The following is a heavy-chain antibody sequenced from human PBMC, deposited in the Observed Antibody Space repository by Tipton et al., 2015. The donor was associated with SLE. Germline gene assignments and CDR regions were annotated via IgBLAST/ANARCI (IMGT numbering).Heavy chain of an antibody. Sequence: TLSLTCTVSGGSITRSGNYWGWIRQPPGKGLEWIGSIYSSGTTYYNPSPKSRVTISVDTSKNQFSLRLSPVTAADTAVYYCARLLTIFGAVNWGQGTLVTVSS. V-gene: IGHV4-39*07. CDR3: ARLLTIFGAVN. CDR1: GGSITRSGNY. D-gene: IGHD3-3*01. CDR2: IYSSGTT. J-gene: IGHJ4*02.